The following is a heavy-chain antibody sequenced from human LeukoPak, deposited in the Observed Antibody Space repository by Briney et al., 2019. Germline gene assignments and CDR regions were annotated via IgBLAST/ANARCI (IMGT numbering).Heavy chain of an antibody. J-gene: IGHJ4*02. Sequence: ASVKVSCKASGYPFTSYGITWVRQAPGQGLEWVGWISAHNGNTNYAQKVQGRVTMTADTPTNTAYMELRSLRSDDTAVYYCAKYDFWSGYVDYWGQGTLVTVSS. CDR3: AKYDFWSGYVDY. CDR1: GYPFTSYG. V-gene: IGHV1-18*01. CDR2: ISAHNGNT. D-gene: IGHD3-3*01.